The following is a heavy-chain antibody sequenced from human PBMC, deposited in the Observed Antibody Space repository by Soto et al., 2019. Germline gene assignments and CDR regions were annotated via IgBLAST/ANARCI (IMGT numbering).Heavy chain of an antibody. CDR3: ARGRMAAARRYYYYGMYV. CDR2: MNPNSGNT. CDR1: GYTFTSYD. Sequence: QVQLVQSGAEVKKPGASVKVSCKASGYTFTSYDINWVRQATGQGLEWMGWMNPNSGNTGYAQKFQGRLTMTRNTSISTAYMELSSLRSEDTAVYYCARGRMAAARRYYYYGMYVSGQGTTVTVSS. D-gene: IGHD6-13*01. J-gene: IGHJ6*02. V-gene: IGHV1-8*01.